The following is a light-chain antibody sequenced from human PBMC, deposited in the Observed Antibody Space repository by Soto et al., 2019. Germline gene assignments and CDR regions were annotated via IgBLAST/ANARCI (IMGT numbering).Light chain of an antibody. CDR2: GAS. J-gene: IGKJ4*01. V-gene: IGKV3-15*01. CDR1: QSVSSN. Sequence: EIVMTQTQATLSGSPGEVATLSCIASQSVSSNLAWYQQKPGQAPRLLIYGASTRATGIPARFSGSGSGTEFTLTISSLQSEDFAVYYCQPYTTWPPLPSGGLTK. CDR3: QPYTTWPPLP.